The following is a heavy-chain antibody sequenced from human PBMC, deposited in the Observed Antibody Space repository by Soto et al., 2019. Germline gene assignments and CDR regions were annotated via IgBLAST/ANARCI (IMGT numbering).Heavy chain of an antibody. Sequence: QVQLQESGPGLVKPSQTLSLTCTVSGGSISSGAYYWSWIRQPPGKGLEWIGYIYYSGRTYYNPSHKSRVTISVDTSKNQSSLKLSSVTAADTAVYYCARGDDGGNSGRVSWGQGTLVTVSS. CDR1: GGSISSGAYY. V-gene: IGHV4-30-4*01. J-gene: IGHJ5*02. CDR3: ARGDDGGNSGRVS. CDR2: IYYSGRT. D-gene: IGHD2-21*02.